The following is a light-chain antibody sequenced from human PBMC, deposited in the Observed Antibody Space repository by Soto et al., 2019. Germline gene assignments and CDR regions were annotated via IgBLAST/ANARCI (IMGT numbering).Light chain of an antibody. Sequence: EIVMTQSPATLSVSPGERATLSGRASQSVSSNLAWYQQKPGQAPRLLIYGASTRATGIPARFSGSGSGTEFTLTISGLQSEDFGVYYCRQYNKWPRTFGQGTKVDIK. CDR1: QSVSSN. CDR2: GAS. V-gene: IGKV3-15*01. J-gene: IGKJ1*01. CDR3: RQYNKWPRT.